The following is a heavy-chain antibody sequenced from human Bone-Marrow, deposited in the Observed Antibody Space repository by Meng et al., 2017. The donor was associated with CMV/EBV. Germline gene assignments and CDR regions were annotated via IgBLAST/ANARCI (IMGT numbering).Heavy chain of an antibody. CDR2: IYHSGST. CDR1: GGSISSSNW. Sequence: SETLSLTCAVSGGSISSSNWWSWVRQPPGKGLEWIGEIYHSGSTNYNPSLKSRVTISVDTSKNQFSLKLSSVTAADTAVYYCARGYSNYRYYYGMDVCGQGTTVTFSS. V-gene: IGHV4-4*02. D-gene: IGHD4-11*01. J-gene: IGHJ6*02. CDR3: ARGYSNYRYYYGMDV.